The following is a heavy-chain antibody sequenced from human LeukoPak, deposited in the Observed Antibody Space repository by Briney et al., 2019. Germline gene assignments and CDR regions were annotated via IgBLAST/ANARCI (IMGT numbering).Heavy chain of an antibody. CDR3: AREPKSHRWLPHKGNAFDI. Sequence: SQTLSLTCTVSGGSISSGSYYWSWIRQPAGKGLEWIGRIYTSGSTNYNPSPKSRVTISVDTSKNQFSLKLSSVTAADTAVYYCAREPKSHRWLPHKGNAFDIWGQGTMVTVSS. D-gene: IGHD5-24*01. J-gene: IGHJ3*02. CDR2: IYTSGST. CDR1: GGSISSGSYY. V-gene: IGHV4-61*02.